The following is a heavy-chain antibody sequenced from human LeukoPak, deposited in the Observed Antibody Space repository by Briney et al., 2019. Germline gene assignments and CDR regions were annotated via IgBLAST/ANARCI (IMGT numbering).Heavy chain of an antibody. V-gene: IGHV5-51*01. J-gene: IGHJ3*02. CDR3: ARRPRYDFWSGSPGAFDI. CDR2: IYPGDSDT. Sequence: GESLKISCKGSGYSFTSYWIGWVRQMPGKGLEWMGIIYPGDSDTRYSPSFQGQVTISADKSISTAYLQWSSLKASDTAMYYCARRPRYDFWSGSPGAFDIWGQGTMVTVSS. CDR1: GYSFTSYW. D-gene: IGHD3-3*01.